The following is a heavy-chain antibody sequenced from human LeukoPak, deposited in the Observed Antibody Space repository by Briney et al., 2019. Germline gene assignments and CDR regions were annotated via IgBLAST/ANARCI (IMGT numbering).Heavy chain of an antibody. CDR3: ARSRLRITMIVSDY. V-gene: IGHV1-18*01. D-gene: IGHD3-22*01. J-gene: IGHJ4*02. CDR1: GYAFTSYG. Sequence: ASVKVSCKASGYAFTSYGISWVRQAPGQGLEWMGWISAYNGNTNYAQKLQGRVTMTTDTSTSTAYMELSRLRSDDTAVYYCARSRLRITMIVSDYWGQGTLVTVSS. CDR2: ISAYNGNT.